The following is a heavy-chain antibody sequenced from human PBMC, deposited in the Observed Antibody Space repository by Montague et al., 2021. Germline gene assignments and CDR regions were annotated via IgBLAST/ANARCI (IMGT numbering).Heavy chain of an antibody. D-gene: IGHD1-1*01. Sequence: SETLSLTGTVSGGSISNYFWTWIRQPPGKGLEWIGFISYSGRTNFNPSLKSRVTISLDTSKNQFSLNLSSVTAADTAVYYCARDTTTDGFDIWGQGTMVTVSS. CDR1: GGSISNYF. J-gene: IGHJ3*02. CDR3: ARDTTTDGFDI. CDR2: ISYSGRT. V-gene: IGHV4-59*13.